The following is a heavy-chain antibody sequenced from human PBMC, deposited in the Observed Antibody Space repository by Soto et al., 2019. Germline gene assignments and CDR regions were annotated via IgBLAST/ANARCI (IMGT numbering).Heavy chain of an antibody. CDR1: GGSISSSDYY. D-gene: IGHD5-12*01. Sequence: SETLSLTCTVSGGSISSSDYYWGWIRQPPGKGLEWIGYIYHSGSTYYNPSLKSRVTISVDGSKNQFSLKLSSVTAADTAVYYCARGSGDGYNFDYWGQGTLVTVSS. J-gene: IGHJ4*02. CDR2: IYHSGST. CDR3: ARGSGDGYNFDY. V-gene: IGHV4-39*07.